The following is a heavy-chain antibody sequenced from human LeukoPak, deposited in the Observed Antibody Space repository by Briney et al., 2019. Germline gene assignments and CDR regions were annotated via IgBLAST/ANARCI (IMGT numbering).Heavy chain of an antibody. CDR3: ARRDCDSIKCRGSNWFDP. CDR2: MTTSGNIK. Sequence: PGGSLRLSCAASGLTLSDDYMTWVRQAPGKGLESVLIMTTSGNIKSSADSVKGRFTISRDNANNILHLQMNSLRAEDTGVYYCARRDCDSIKCRGSNWFDPWGQGILVSVSS. CDR1: GLTLSDDY. D-gene: IGHD3-22*01. J-gene: IGHJ5*02. V-gene: IGHV3-11*04.